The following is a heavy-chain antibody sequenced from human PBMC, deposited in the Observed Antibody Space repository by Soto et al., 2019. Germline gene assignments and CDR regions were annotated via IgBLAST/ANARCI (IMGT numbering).Heavy chain of an antibody. CDR1: GYSFTSYG. J-gene: IGHJ6*02. D-gene: IGHD5-12*01. Sequence: QVQLVQSGAEVKKPGASVKVSCNASGYSFTSYGISWLRQAPGQGLEWMGWISAYNGNTNYAQKLQGRVTMTTDTSTSTAYMELRSLRSDDTAVYDCARTIVATTTSYYDMDVWGQGTTVTVSS. V-gene: IGHV1-18*01. CDR3: ARTIVATTTSYYDMDV. CDR2: ISAYNGNT.